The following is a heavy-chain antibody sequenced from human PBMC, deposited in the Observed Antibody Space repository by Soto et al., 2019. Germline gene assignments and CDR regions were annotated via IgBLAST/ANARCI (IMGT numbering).Heavy chain of an antibody. V-gene: IGHV5-10-1*01. CDR2: IDPSDSYT. CDR1: GYSFTSYW. D-gene: IGHD4-17*01. J-gene: IGHJ6*02. CDR3: ARQPHGDYYYYGMDV. Sequence: GESLKISCKGSGYSFTSYWISWVRQMPGKGLEWMGRIDPSDSYTNYSPSFQGHVTISADKSISTAYLQWSSLKASDTAMYYCARQPHGDYYYYGMDVWGQGTTVTVSS.